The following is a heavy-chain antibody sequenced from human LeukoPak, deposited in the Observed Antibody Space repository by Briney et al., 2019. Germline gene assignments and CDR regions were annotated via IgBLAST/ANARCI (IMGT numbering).Heavy chain of an antibody. CDR3: AGASSWYGWFDP. CDR2: IIPIFGTA. J-gene: IGHJ5*02. V-gene: IGHV1-69*05. D-gene: IGHD6-13*01. CDR1: GGTFSSYA. Sequence: GSSVKVSCKASGGTFSSYAISWVRQAPGQGLEWMGGIIPIFGTANYAQKFQGRVTVTTDESTSIAYMELSSLQSDDTATYYCAGASSWYGWFDPWGQGTLVTVPS.